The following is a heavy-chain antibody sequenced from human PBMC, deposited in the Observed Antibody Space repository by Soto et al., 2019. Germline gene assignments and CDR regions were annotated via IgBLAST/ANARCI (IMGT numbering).Heavy chain of an antibody. D-gene: IGHD3-22*01. CDR1: GGSIRSGDYY. CDR2: IYYSGST. Sequence: PSETLSLTCTVSGGSIRSGDYYWSWIRQPPGKGLESIGYIYYSGSTYYNPSLKSRVTISVDTSKNQFSLKLSSVTAADTAVYYCARGSYYYDSSGYYHYWAQGTLVTVSS. J-gene: IGHJ4*02. V-gene: IGHV4-30-4*01. CDR3: ARGSYYYDSSGYYHY.